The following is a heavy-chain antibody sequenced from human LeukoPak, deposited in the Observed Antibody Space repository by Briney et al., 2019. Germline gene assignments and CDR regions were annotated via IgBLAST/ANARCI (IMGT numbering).Heavy chain of an antibody. J-gene: IGHJ3*02. CDR1: GIIFRSHG. D-gene: IGHD2-2*01. CDR3: ARDGIVVIPAAIEGAFDI. V-gene: IGHV3-23*01. CDR2: ILGSGTST. Sequence: GGSLRLSCVASGIIFRSHGMAWARQAPGKGLEWVSVILGSGTSTYYADSVKGRFTISRDNSKSTLYLQMSSLRAEDTAVYYCARDGIVVIPAAIEGAFDIWGQGTMVTVSS.